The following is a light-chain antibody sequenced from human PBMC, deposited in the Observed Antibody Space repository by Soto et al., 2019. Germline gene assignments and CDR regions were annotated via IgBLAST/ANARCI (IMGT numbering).Light chain of an antibody. V-gene: IGKV1-39*01. CDR2: AAS. CDR1: QSTSGS. CDR3: QQSHGFPYT. J-gene: IGKJ2*01. Sequence: DIQMTQSPSSLSASVGDGVTITCRASQSTSGSLNWYQQRPGKAPKLLIYAASNLQSGVPSRFSASGSGTEFILTITSLQPDDFATYYCQQSHGFPYTFGQGTKL.